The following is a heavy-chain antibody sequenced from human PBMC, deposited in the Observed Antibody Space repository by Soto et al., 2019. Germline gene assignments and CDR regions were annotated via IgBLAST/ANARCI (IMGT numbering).Heavy chain of an antibody. CDR3: ARDGPGGDCISTSCRYYGMDV. CDR1: GGTFSSYA. D-gene: IGHD2-2*01. J-gene: IGHJ6*02. CDR2: IIPIFGTA. V-gene: IGHV1-69*05. Sequence: QVQLVESGAEVKKPGSSVKVSCKASGGTFSSYAISWVRQAPGQGLEWMGGIIPIFGTANYAQKFQGRVTITSDESTSTAYMELSSLRSEDTAVYCCARDGPGGDCISTSCRYYGMDVWGQGTTVTVSS.